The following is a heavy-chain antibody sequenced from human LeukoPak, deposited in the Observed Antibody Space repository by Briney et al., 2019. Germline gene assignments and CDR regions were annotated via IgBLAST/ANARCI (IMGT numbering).Heavy chain of an antibody. Sequence: SETLSLTCAVYGGSFSGYYWSWIRQPPGKGLEWIGEINHSGSTNYNPSLKSRVTISVDTSKNQLSLKLSSVTAADTAVYYCATRGGYCSGGSCYHFDYWGQGTLVTVSS. J-gene: IGHJ4*02. V-gene: IGHV4-34*01. D-gene: IGHD2-15*01. CDR1: GGSFSGYY. CDR2: INHSGST. CDR3: ATRGGYCSGGSCYHFDY.